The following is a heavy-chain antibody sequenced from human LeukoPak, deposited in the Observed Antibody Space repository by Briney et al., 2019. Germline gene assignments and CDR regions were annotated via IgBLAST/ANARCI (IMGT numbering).Heavy chain of an antibody. CDR3: AKETIFCSGGSCYHDAFDI. CDR1: GFSFSSYS. D-gene: IGHD2-15*01. CDR2: ISSSSSTI. J-gene: IGHJ3*02. Sequence: PGGSLRLSCAASGFSFSSYSMNWVRQAPGRGLEWVSYISSSSSTIYYADSVKGRFTISRDNAKNSLFLQMNSLRPEDMALYYCAKETIFCSGGSCYHDAFDIWGQGTMVTVSS. V-gene: IGHV3-48*01.